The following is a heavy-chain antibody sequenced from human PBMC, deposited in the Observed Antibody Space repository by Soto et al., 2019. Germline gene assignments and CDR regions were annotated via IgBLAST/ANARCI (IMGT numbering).Heavy chain of an antibody. CDR2: IYPGDSDT. J-gene: IGHJ5*02. D-gene: IGHD3-3*01. Sequence: ESLKISCNGSGYSFTSYWIGWVRQMPGKGLEWMGIIYPGDSDTRYSPSFQGQVTISADKSISTAYLQWSSLKASDTAMYYCARTRPYDFWSGYYFGWFDPWGQGTLVTVSS. CDR3: ARTRPYDFWSGYYFGWFDP. V-gene: IGHV5-51*01. CDR1: GYSFTSYW.